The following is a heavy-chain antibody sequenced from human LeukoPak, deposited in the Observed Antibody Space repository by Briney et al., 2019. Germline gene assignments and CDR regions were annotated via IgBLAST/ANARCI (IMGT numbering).Heavy chain of an antibody. CDR3: ARSIAVADDY. J-gene: IGHJ4*02. CDR2: INPSGGST. Sequence: ASVKVSCKASGYTFTSYYMHWVRQAPGQGLEWMGIINPSGGSTSHAQKFQGRVTMTRDTSTSTVYMELSSLRSEDTAVFYCARSIAVADDYWGQGTLVTVSS. V-gene: IGHV1-46*01. D-gene: IGHD6-19*01. CDR1: GYTFTSYY.